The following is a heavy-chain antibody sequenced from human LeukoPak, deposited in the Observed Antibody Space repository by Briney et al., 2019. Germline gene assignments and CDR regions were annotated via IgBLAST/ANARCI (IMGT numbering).Heavy chain of an antibody. V-gene: IGHV1-2*02. CDR2: INPDSGDT. J-gene: IGHJ5*02. Sequence: GASVKVSCKASGYTFTGYYLHWVRQAPGQGLEWMGWINPDSGDTNYLQKFQGRVTMTRDTSISTAYMELSRLNSDDTAVYYCTRGLLGGSGTFDPWGQGALVTVSS. CDR3: TRGLLGGSGTFDP. CDR1: GYTFTGYY. D-gene: IGHD3-10*01.